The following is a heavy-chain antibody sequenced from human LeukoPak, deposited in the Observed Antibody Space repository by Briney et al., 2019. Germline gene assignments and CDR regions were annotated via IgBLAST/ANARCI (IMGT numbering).Heavy chain of an antibody. Sequence: PSETLSLTCTVSGYSVSSGYYWGWIRQPPGKGLEWIGSMYHSGDTYYNPSLKSRVTISVDTSKNQLSLKLSSVTAADTAVYYCARDQPPLGYYDSSGYYGFDYWGQGTLVTVSS. CDR1: GYSVSSGYY. V-gene: IGHV4-38-2*02. CDR3: ARDQPPLGYYDSSGYYGFDY. CDR2: MYHSGDT. J-gene: IGHJ4*02. D-gene: IGHD3-22*01.